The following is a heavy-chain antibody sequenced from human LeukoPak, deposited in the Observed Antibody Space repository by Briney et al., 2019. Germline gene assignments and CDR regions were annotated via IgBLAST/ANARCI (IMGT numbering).Heavy chain of an antibody. Sequence: PGGSLRLSCAPSGFTFSSYAMSWVRQAPGKGLEWVSTISGSGGDTFYAASVKGRFTISRDNSKNTLSLQMNSLRAEDTAVYYCAKGKYSSGWSLYWGQGTLVTVSS. CDR3: AKGKYSSGWSLY. CDR2: ISGSGGDT. CDR1: GFTFSSYA. J-gene: IGHJ4*02. V-gene: IGHV3-23*01. D-gene: IGHD6-19*01.